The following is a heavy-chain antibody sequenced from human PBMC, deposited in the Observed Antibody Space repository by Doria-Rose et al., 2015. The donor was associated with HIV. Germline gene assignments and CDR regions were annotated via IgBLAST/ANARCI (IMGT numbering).Heavy chain of an antibody. CDR3: ARIKSSRWYHKYYFDF. CDR2: IFSDDER. Sequence: QITLKESGPVLVKPTETLTLTCTVSGVSLSSPGMGVSWIRQPPGKALEWLANIFSDDERSYKTSLKSRLTICRGTSKSQVVLTMTDMDPVDTATYYCARIKSSRWYHKYYFDFWGQGTLDIVSA. D-gene: IGHD6-13*01. CDR1: GVSLSSPGMG. V-gene: IGHV2-26*01. J-gene: IGHJ4*02.